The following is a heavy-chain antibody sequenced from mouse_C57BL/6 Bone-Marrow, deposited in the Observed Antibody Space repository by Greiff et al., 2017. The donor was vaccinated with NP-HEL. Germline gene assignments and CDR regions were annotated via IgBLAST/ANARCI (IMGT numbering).Heavy chain of an antibody. CDR3: ALIYYGNYVHPWFAY. V-gene: IGHV14-2*01. D-gene: IGHD2-1*01. CDR1: GFNIKDYY. J-gene: IGHJ3*01. Sequence: EVKLQESGAELVKPGASVKLSCTASGFNIKDYYMHWVKQRTEQGLEWIGRIDPEDGETKYAPKFQGKATITADTSSNTAYLQLSSLTSEDTAVYYCALIYYGNYVHPWFAYWGQGTLVTVSA. CDR2: IDPEDGET.